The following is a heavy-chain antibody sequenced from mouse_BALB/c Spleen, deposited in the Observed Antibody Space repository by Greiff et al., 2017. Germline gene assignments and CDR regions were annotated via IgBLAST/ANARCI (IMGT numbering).Heavy chain of an antibody. J-gene: IGHJ3*01. Sequence: EVKLQQSGPSLVKPSQTLSLTCSVTGDSITSGYWNWIRKFPGNKLEYMGYISYSGSTYYNPSLKSRISITRDTSKNQYYLQLNSVTTEDTATYYCARDGYDGFAYWGQGTLVTVSA. CDR3: ARDGYDGFAY. D-gene: IGHD2-2*01. V-gene: IGHV3-8*02. CDR1: GDSITSGY. CDR2: ISYSGST.